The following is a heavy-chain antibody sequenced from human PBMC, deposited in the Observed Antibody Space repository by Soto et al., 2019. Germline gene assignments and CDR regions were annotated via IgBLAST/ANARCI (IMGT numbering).Heavy chain of an antibody. J-gene: IGHJ6*01. CDR2: INPNSGGT. D-gene: IGHD2-8*01. Sequence: ASVKVSCKASGYTFTGYYMHWVRQAPGQGLEWMGWINPNSGGTNYAQKFQGRVTMTTDKSTSTAYMELSSLRSEDTAVYYCARDGTLNGVCSPCYYYGMDVWGQGTTVTVSS. CDR1: GYTFTGYY. V-gene: IGHV1-2*02. CDR3: ARDGTLNGVCSPCYYYGMDV.